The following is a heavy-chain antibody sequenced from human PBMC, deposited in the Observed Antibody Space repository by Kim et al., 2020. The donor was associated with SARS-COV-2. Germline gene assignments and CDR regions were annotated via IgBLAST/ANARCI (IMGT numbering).Heavy chain of an antibody. CDR2: IIPIFGTA. V-gene: IGHV1-69*13. D-gene: IGHD2-2*01. Sequence: SVKVSCKASGGTFSSYAISWVRQAPGQGLEWMGGIIPIFGTANYAQKFQGRVTITADESTSTAYMELSSLRSEDTAVYYCATDEKKDIVVVPAAIPLYYYGMDVWGQGTTVTVSS. CDR3: ATDEKKDIVVVPAAIPLYYYGMDV. J-gene: IGHJ6*02. CDR1: GGTFSSYA.